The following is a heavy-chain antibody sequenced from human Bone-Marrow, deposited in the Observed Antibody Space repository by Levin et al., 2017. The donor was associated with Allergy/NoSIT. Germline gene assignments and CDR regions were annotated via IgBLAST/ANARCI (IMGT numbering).Heavy chain of an antibody. J-gene: IGHJ4*02. CDR1: GFTFSSYS. CDR3: ARDGRRVFDY. D-gene: IGHD3-3*01. CDR2: ISSSSSYI. V-gene: IGHV3-21*01. Sequence: LSLTCAASGFTFSSYSMNWVRQAPGKGLEWVSSISSSSSYIYYADSVKGRFTISRDNAKNSLYLQMNSLRAEDTAVYYCARDGRRVFDYWGQGTLVTVSS.